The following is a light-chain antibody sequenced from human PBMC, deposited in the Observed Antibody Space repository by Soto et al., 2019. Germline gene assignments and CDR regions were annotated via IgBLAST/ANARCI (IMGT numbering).Light chain of an antibody. Sequence: QSALTQPPSASGSPGQSVTISCTGTNSDVGRYNYVSWYQHHPGKAPKLMIYEVNKRPSGVPDRFSGSTSGNTASLTVSGLQAEDEADYYCSSYAGSNNPQFGGGTKVTVL. J-gene: IGLJ2*01. CDR3: SSYAGSNNPQ. CDR1: NSDVGRYNY. CDR2: EVN. V-gene: IGLV2-8*01.